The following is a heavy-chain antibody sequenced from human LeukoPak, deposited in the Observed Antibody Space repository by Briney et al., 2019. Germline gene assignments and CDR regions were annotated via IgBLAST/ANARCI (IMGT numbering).Heavy chain of an antibody. J-gene: IGHJ5*02. CDR3: ARTAPYGAPRRNNWFDP. CDR1: GDSISSYY. CDR2: IYTSGST. Sequence: SETLSLTCTVSGDSISSYYWSWIRQPAGKGLEWIGRIYTSGSTNYNPSLKSRVTMSVDTSKNQFSLKLSSVTAADTAVYYCARTAPYGAPRRNNWFDPWGQGTLVTVSS. D-gene: IGHD4-17*01. V-gene: IGHV4-4*07.